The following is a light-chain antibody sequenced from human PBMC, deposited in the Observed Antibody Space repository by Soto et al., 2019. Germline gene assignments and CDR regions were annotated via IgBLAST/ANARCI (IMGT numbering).Light chain of an antibody. CDR3: SSYTNRNTYVV. Sequence: QSALTQPASVSGSPGQSITISCTGTSSDIGGYDYVSWYQQHPGKAPKLMIYEVNNRPSGVSNRFSASKSGNTASLTISGLQAADEADYYCSSYTNRNTYVVFGGGTKLTVL. V-gene: IGLV2-14*01. CDR2: EVN. CDR1: SSDIGGYDY. J-gene: IGLJ2*01.